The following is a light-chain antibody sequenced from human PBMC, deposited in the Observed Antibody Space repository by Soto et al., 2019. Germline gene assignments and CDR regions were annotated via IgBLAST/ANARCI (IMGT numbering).Light chain of an antibody. CDR1: SSDVGFYNY. V-gene: IGLV2-14*01. CDR2: EVT. Sequence: QSVLTQPASVSGSPGQSIAISCTGSSSDVGFYNYISWYQQHPGKVPKLIIYEVTNRPSGVSNRFSGSKSGNTASLTISGLQAEDEADYYCCSYTTSSTRVFGTGTKVNVL. CDR3: CSYTTSSTRV. J-gene: IGLJ1*01.